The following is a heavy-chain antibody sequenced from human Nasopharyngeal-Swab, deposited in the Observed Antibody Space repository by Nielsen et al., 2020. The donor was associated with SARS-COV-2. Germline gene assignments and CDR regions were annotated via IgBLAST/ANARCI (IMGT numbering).Heavy chain of an antibody. D-gene: IGHD1-7*01. CDR2: ISSSGSTI. V-gene: IGHV3-48*04. CDR3: ARENWNYAPLIDY. Sequence: GGSLRLSCAASGFTFSSYGMHWVRQAPGKGLEWVSYISSSGSTIYYADSVKGRFTISRDNAKNSLYLQMNSLRAEDTAVYYCARENWNYAPLIDYWGQGTLVTVSS. J-gene: IGHJ4*02. CDR1: GFTFSSYG.